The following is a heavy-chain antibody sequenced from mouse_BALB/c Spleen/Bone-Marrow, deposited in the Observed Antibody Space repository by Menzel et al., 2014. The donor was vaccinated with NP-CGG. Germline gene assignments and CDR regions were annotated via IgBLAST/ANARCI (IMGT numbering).Heavy chain of an antibody. CDR2: INPYDSGT. J-gene: IGHJ4*01. Sequence: VQLKQSGPELVKPGASVKISCKTSGYIFTEYTMHWVKQSLGKSLEWIGGINPYDSGTAYNQKFKDKATLTEDKSSSTVYMELRSLTSEDSAVYYCARREVRLYYHALDYWGQGTSVTVSS. CDR3: ARREVRLYYHALDY. CDR1: GYIFTEYT. V-gene: IGHV1-18*01.